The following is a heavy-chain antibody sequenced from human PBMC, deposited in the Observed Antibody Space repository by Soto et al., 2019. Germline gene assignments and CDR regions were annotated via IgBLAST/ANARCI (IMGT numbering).Heavy chain of an antibody. CDR3: AREPDYYDSSGYWLDY. CDR2: IYYSGST. Sequence: SETLSLTCTVSGDSISSGDYYWSWIRQPPGKGLEWIGCIYYSGSTYYNPSLKSRVTISVDTSKNQFSLKLSSVTAADTAVYYCAREPDYYDSSGYWLDYWGQGTLVTVSS. CDR1: GDSISSGDYY. V-gene: IGHV4-30-4*01. J-gene: IGHJ4*02. D-gene: IGHD3-22*01.